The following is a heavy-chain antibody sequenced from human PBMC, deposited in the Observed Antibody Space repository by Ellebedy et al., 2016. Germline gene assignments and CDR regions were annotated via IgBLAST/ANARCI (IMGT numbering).Heavy chain of an antibody. D-gene: IGHD5-18*01. J-gene: IGHJ6*03. CDR3: ARGSGYNYGTTVNYFRCYMDV. V-gene: IGHV1-69*10. CDR2: IIPMLGTA. CDR1: GGTFSTYG. Sequence: SVKVSCKAPGGTFSTYGFSWVRRAPGQGLEWVGGIIPMLGTANYAQNMQGRVTITADKSANTVYMELGGLRSEDTAVYYCARGSGYNYGTTVNYFRCYMDVWGRGTTVTVSS.